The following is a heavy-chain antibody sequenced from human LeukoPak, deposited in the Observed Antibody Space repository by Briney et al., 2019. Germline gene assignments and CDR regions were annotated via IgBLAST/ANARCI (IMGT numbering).Heavy chain of an antibody. D-gene: IGHD3-16*02. CDR1: DESFSGYY. Sequence: ASETRSLTCAVYDESFSGYYWSWIRQPPGKGQEWIGEISHSGSTNYNPALKSRVTISVDTSKNQFSLNLRSLTAADTAVYYCAKSLVGASYRLDYWGQGTLVTVSS. J-gene: IGHJ4*02. CDR2: ISHSGST. CDR3: AKSLVGASYRLDY. V-gene: IGHV4-34*01.